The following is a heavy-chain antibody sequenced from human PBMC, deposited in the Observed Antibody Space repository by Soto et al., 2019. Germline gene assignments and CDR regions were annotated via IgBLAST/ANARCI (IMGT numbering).Heavy chain of an antibody. CDR3: VRDFRGAVAGSEFDH. J-gene: IGHJ4*02. Sequence: EVQLAESGGGLVLTGGSLRLSCAASGFSFVSYCMHWVRQVPGEGLAWVSRINGNADNSDYADSVKGRFTISRDNAMNRLYLQMDSLRADDTGVYYCVRDFRGAVAGSEFDHWGQGTLVTVSS. CDR2: INGNADNS. D-gene: IGHD6-19*01. V-gene: IGHV3-74*01. CDR1: GFSFVSYC.